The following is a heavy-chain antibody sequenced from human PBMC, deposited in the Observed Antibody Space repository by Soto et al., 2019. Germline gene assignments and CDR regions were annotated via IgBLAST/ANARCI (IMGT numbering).Heavy chain of an antibody. Sequence: PSQTLSLTCAISGDSVSSNRAAWNWIRQSPSRGLEWLGRTYYRSKWYHDYAVSVKSRITINPDTSKNQFSLQLNSVTPEDTAVYYCTRDLPSYINGDPSWFDPWGQGTLVPVSS. V-gene: IGHV6-1*01. CDR1: GDSVSSNRAA. J-gene: IGHJ5*02. CDR2: TYYRSKWYH. CDR3: TRDLPSYINGDPSWFDP. D-gene: IGHD7-27*01.